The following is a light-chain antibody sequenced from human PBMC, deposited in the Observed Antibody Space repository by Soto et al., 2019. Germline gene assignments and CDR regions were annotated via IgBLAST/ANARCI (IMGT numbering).Light chain of an antibody. Sequence: EIGMTQSPATLSVSPGERATLSCRASQSVYNNLAWYQQNPGQAPRLLIYSTSTRATGIPARFSGSASGTEFTLTISSLQSEDFAVYYCQQYSDWPLTFGGGTKVEIK. CDR1: QSVYNN. V-gene: IGKV3-15*01. CDR2: STS. CDR3: QQYSDWPLT. J-gene: IGKJ4*01.